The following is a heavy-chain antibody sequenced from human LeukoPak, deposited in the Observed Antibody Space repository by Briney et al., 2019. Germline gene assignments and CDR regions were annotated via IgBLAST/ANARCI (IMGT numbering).Heavy chain of an antibody. V-gene: IGHV3-33*06. D-gene: IGHD6-13*01. CDR3: AKDLKYSSSWYVRGFDY. Sequence: PGGSLRLSCAASGFTFSSYGMHWVRQAPGKGLEGVAVICYDGSNKYYADSVKGRFTISRDNSKNTLYLQMHSLRAEDAAVYYCAKDLKYSSSWYVRGFDYWGQGTLVTVSS. J-gene: IGHJ4*02. CDR1: GFTFSSYG. CDR2: ICYDGSNK.